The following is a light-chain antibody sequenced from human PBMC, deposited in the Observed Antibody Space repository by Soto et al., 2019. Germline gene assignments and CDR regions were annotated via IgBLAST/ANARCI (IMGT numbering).Light chain of an antibody. CDR2: EVN. J-gene: IGLJ1*01. V-gene: IGLV2-8*01. CDR1: SSDVGGYNY. CDR3: SSYAGSSNFV. Sequence: QSVLTQPPSASGSPGQSVTISCTGTSSDVGGYNYVSWYQQHPGKAPELMIYEVNKRPSGVPDRFSGSKSGNTASLTVSGLQAEDEADYYCSSYAGSSNFVFGTGTKLTVL.